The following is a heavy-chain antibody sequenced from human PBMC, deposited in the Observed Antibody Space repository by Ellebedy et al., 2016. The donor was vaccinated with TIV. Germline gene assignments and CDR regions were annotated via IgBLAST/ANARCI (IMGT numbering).Heavy chain of an antibody. J-gene: IGHJ4*02. CDR1: GFTVSNNY. CDR2: IYSGGNT. Sequence: PGGSLRLSCAASGFTVSNNYMGWVRQAPGKGLEWVSVIYSGGNTFYAESVKGRFTISRDSSQNTLYLQMDSLRAEDTAVYYCASSPSQGYWGQGTLVTVSS. V-gene: IGHV3-53*01. CDR3: ASSPSQGY.